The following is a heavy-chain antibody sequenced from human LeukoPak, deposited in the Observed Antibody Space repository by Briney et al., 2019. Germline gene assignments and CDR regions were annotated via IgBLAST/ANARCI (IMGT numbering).Heavy chain of an antibody. J-gene: IGHJ4*02. CDR3: ARDLAAADDY. D-gene: IGHD6-13*01. V-gene: IGHV3-21*01. Sequence: GGSLRLSCAASGFTFSSYSMNWVRQAPGEGLEWVSSISSGSSYIYYADSVKGRFTISRDNAKNSLYLQMNSLRAEDTAVYYCARDLAAADDYWGQGTLVTVSS. CDR1: GFTFSSYS. CDR2: ISSGSSYI.